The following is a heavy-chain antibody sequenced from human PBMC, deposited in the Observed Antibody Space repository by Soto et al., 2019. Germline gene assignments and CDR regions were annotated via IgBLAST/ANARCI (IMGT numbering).Heavy chain of an antibody. Sequence: QVQLQESGPGLVKPSQTLSLTCTVSGGSISSGDYYWSWIRQPPGKGLEWIGYIYYSGSTYYNPSLKSRVTISVDTSKNQFSLKLSSVTAADTAVYYCARGSPDYYDSSGPDGEGFDYWGQGTLVTVSS. CDR3: ARGSPDYYDSSGPDGEGFDY. V-gene: IGHV4-30-4*01. J-gene: IGHJ4*02. CDR1: GGSISSGDYY. D-gene: IGHD3-22*01. CDR2: IYYSGST.